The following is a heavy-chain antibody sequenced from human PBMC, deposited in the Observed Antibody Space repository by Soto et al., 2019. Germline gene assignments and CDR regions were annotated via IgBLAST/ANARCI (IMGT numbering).Heavy chain of an antibody. J-gene: IGHJ4*02. Sequence: QVQLVESGGGVVQPGRSLRLSCAASGFTFSSYGMHWVRQAPGKGLEWVAVISYDGSNKYYADSVKGRFTISRDNSKNTLYLQMNSLRAEDTAVYYCAKDKPDYWGQGTLVTVSS. CDR1: GFTFSSYG. CDR3: AKDKPDY. CDR2: ISYDGSNK. V-gene: IGHV3-30*18.